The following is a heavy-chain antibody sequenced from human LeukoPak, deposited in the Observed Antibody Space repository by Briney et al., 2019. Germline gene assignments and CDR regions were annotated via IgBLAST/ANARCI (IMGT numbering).Heavy chain of an antibody. V-gene: IGHV3-30*12. CDR3: ARSSSRVITLGPGFDP. CDR2: ISYDAANE. Sequence: GRSLRLSCAASGFTFNHYGIHWVRQAPGKGLEWVAVISYDAANEYFTDSVKGRFTIARVDSKSTVYLQMNSLRVEDTAVYFCARSSSRVITLGPGFDPWGQGTLVTVSS. D-gene: IGHD3-16*01. J-gene: IGHJ5*02. CDR1: GFTFNHYG.